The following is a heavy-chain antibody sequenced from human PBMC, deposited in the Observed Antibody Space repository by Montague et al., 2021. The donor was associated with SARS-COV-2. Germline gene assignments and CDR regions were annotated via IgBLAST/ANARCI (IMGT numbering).Heavy chain of an antibody. CDR2: ISYDGSNK. D-gene: IGHD4-11*01. CDR1: GFTFSSYA. Sequence: SLRLSCAASGFTFSSYAMHWVRQAPGKGLEWVAVISYDGSNKYYADSVKGRFTISRDNSKNTLYLQMNSLRAEDTAVYYCARDLQGYYGMDVWGQGTTVTVSS. V-gene: IGHV3-30*04. CDR3: ARDLQGYYGMDV. J-gene: IGHJ6*02.